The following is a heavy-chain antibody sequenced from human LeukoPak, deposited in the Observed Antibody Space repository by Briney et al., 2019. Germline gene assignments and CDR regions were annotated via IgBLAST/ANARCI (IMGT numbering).Heavy chain of an antibody. D-gene: IGHD5-24*01. CDR3: ARGDGYIYSGMVTLNFFDS. CDR1: GGSISSYY. J-gene: IGHJ4*02. V-gene: IGHV4-59*12. CDR2: IHYSGST. Sequence: PSETLSLTCTVPGGSISSYYWSWIRQPPGKGLEWIGYIHYSGSTNYNPSLKSRLTISVETSKNQFSLKLRSVTAADTAVYFCARGDGYIYSGMVTLNFFDSWGRGTLVTVSS.